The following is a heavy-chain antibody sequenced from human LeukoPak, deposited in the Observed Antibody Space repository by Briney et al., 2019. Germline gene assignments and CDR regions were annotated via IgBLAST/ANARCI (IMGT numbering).Heavy chain of an antibody. CDR3: AKIAETSGIYGQGYDY. D-gene: IGHD1-26*01. J-gene: IGHJ4*02. CDR1: GFTFSSYS. CDR2: ISGSGGNT. Sequence: GGSLRLSCAASGFTFSSYSMNWVRQAPGKGLEWVSGISGSGGNTYYADSVKGRFTISRDNSKNTLYLQMNSLRAEDTAVYYCAKIAETSGIYGQGYDYWGQGTLVTVSS. V-gene: IGHV3-23*01.